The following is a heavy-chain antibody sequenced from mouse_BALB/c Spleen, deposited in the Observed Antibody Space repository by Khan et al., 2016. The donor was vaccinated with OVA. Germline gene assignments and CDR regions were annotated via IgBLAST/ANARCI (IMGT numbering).Heavy chain of an antibody. CDR2: INTYIGEP. Sequence: QIQLVQSGPELKKPGETVKISCKASGYTFTNYGMNWVKQAPGKGLKWMGWINTYIGEPTYADDFKGRFAFSLETSASTAYLQINNLKNEDTATYFCARSNWGYYAMDYWGQGTSVTVSS. J-gene: IGHJ4*01. D-gene: IGHD4-1*01. V-gene: IGHV9-3-1*01. CDR1: GYTFTNYG. CDR3: ARSNWGYYAMDY.